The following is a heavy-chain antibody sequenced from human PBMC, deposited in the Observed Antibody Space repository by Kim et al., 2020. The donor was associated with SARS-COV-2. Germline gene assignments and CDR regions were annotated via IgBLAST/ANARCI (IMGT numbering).Heavy chain of an antibody. V-gene: IGHV4-31*03. CDR2: IYYSGST. CDR1: GGSISSGGYY. Sequence: SETLSLTCTVSGGSISSGGYYWSWIRQHPGKGLEWIGYIYYSGSTYYNPSLKSRVTISVDTSKNQFSLKLSSVTAADTAVYYCATLLMVYAIPTYWYFDLWGRGTLVTVSS. CDR3: ATLLMVYAIPTYWYFDL. D-gene: IGHD2-8*01. J-gene: IGHJ2*01.